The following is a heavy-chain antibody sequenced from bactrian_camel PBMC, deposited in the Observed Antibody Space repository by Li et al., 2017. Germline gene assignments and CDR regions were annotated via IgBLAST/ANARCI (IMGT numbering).Heavy chain of an antibody. CDR3: AADDGDRGYNEHINY. CDR2: ITSGGGMT. V-gene: IGHV3S40*01. Sequence: VQLVESGGGLVQPGGSLRLSCAASGFDFSAYDMSWVRQAPGKGLEWVSAITSGGGMTYYADSVKGRFTIFQDSAKNTLYLQMNSQKLEDTAMYHCAADDGDRGYNEHINYWGQGTQVTVS. CDR1: GFDFSAYD. J-gene: IGHJ4*01. D-gene: IGHD4*01.